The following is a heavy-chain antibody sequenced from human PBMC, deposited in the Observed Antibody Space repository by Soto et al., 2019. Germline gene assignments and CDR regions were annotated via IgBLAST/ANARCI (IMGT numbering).Heavy chain of an antibody. V-gene: IGHV4-38-2*02. D-gene: IGHD5-12*01. CDR3: ARDWYRDGYHGGYFDY. Sequence: PSETLSLTCAVSGFSISSGYYWGWIRQPPGKGLQWIGSMYLRGDTYYNPSLKSRVTISLDTSKNQFSLKLSSVTAADTALYYCARDWYRDGYHGGYFDYWGQGPLVTAPQ. J-gene: IGHJ4*02. CDR2: MYLRGDT. CDR1: GFSISSGYY.